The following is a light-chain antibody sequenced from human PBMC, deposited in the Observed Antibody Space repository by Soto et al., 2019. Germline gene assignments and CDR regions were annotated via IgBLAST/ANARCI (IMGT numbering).Light chain of an antibody. CDR2: GAS. CDR1: QSVDSY. V-gene: IGKV3-20*01. Sequence: EIVMTQSPGTLSSSPGDRATISCRASQSVDSYLAWYQQKPGQAPRLCIYGASFRATGIPARFSGSGSGTDFTLTISSLEPEDFAGYYCQQYLNSPRPFGPGTKVDIK. J-gene: IGKJ3*01. CDR3: QQYLNSPRP.